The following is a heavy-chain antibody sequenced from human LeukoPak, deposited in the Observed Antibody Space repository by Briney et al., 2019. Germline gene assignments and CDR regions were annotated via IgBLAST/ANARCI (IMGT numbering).Heavy chain of an antibody. CDR3: AREARSRSGMDV. CDR2: IYSGGST. D-gene: IGHD3-16*02. CDR1: GFTVSSNY. J-gene: IGHJ6*02. Sequence: GGSLRLSCAASGFTVSSNYMSWVRQAPGEGLEWVSVIYSGGSTYYADSVKGRFTISRDNSKNTLYLQMNSLRAEDTAVYYCAREARSRSGMDVWGQGTTVTVSS. V-gene: IGHV3-66*01.